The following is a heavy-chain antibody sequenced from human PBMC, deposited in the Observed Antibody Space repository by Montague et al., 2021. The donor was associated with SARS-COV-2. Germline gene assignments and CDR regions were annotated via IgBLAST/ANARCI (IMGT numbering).Heavy chain of an antibody. V-gene: IGHV4-39*07. J-gene: IGHJ6*02. CDR2: IYYSGST. Sequence: SETLSLTCTVSGGSISSSSYYWGWIRQPPGKGLEWIGSIYYSGSTYYNPSLKSQVTISVDTSKNQFSLKPSSVTAADTAVYYCARVGRQQLVRLSGMDVWGQGTTVTVSS. CDR3: ARVGRQQLVRLSGMDV. D-gene: IGHD6-13*01. CDR1: GGSISSSSYY.